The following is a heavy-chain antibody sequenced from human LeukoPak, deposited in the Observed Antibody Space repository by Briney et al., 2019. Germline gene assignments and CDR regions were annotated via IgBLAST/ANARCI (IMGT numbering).Heavy chain of an antibody. CDR3: ARVMAARSFYFDH. D-gene: IGHD3-16*02. Sequence: PGGSLRLSCAASLFTFGTYWVSWVRQAPGKGLEWVANINQDGSERYLPDSLKCRFTVSRDNAKTSLNLEMKSLRAGDTAVYYCARVMAARSFYFDHWGQGTLVTVSS. V-gene: IGHV3-7*01. J-gene: IGHJ4*02. CDR2: INQDGSER. CDR1: LFTFGTYW.